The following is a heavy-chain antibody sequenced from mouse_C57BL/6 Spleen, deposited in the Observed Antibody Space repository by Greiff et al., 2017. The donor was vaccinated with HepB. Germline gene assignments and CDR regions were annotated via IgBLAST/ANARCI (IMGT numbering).Heavy chain of an antibody. D-gene: IGHD2-5*01. Sequence: QVQLQQPGAELVKPGASVKMSCKASGYTFTSYWITWVKQRPGQGLEWIGDIYPGSGSTNYNEKFKSKATLTVDTSSSTAYMQLSSLTSEDSAVYYCARPPYCSNYWYFDYWGQGTTLTVSS. V-gene: IGHV1-55*01. CDR2: IYPGSGST. CDR1: GYTFTSYW. J-gene: IGHJ2*01. CDR3: ARPPYCSNYWYFDY.